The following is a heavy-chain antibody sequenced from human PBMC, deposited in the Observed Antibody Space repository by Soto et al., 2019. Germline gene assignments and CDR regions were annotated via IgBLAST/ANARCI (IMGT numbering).Heavy chain of an antibody. J-gene: IGHJ3*02. V-gene: IGHV6-1*01. CDR2: TYYRSKWYN. D-gene: IGHD2-15*01. CDR1: GDSVSSNSAA. CDR3: ARIFGDCSGGSCYWSRDGYNLFAFDI. Sequence: PSQTLSLTCAISGDSVSSNSAAWNWIRQSPSRGLEWLGRTYYRSKWYNDYAVSVKSRITINPDTSKNQFSLQLNSVTPEDTAVYYCARIFGDCSGGSCYWSRDGYNLFAFDIWGQGTMVTVSS.